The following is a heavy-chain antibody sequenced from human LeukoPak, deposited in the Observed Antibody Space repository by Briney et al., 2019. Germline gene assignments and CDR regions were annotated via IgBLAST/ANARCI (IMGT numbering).Heavy chain of an antibody. D-gene: IGHD2-15*01. V-gene: IGHV4-34*01. CDR2: INHSGST. J-gene: IGHJ6*03. CDR3: ARGIVVVVAANYYYYYYMDV. Sequence: SETLSLTCAVYGGSFSGYYWSWIRQPPGKGLEWIGEINHSGSTNYNPSLKGRVTISVDTSKNQFSLKLSSVTAADTAVYYCARGIVVVVAANYYYYYYMDVWGKGTTVTVSS. CDR1: GGSFSGYY.